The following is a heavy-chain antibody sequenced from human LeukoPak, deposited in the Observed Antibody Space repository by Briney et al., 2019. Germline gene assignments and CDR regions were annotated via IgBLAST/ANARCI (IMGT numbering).Heavy chain of an antibody. Sequence: SSETLSLTCTVSGASISSYYWSWIRQPPGKGLEYIGYIHYSGITNYNPSLKSRVTISVDTSKNQFSLRLSSVTAADTAVYYCARHDTRGGAYDTWGQGTMVTVSS. V-gene: IGHV4-59*08. CDR2: IHYSGIT. CDR3: ARHDTRGGAYDT. D-gene: IGHD3-10*01. CDR1: GASISSYY. J-gene: IGHJ3*02.